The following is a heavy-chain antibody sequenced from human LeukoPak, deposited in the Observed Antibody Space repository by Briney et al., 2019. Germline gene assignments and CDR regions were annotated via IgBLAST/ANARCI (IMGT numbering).Heavy chain of an antibody. CDR1: GLTVSNSY. V-gene: IGHV3-53*01. CDR2: IYSDGST. J-gene: IGHJ4*02. CDR3: ARDRYGSGSYYSYFDY. D-gene: IGHD3-10*01. Sequence: GGSLRLSCAASGLTVSNSYMSWVRQAPGKGLEWVSAIYSDGSTYYADSVKGRSTISRDNSKNTVYFQMNSLRAEDTAVYYCARDRYGSGSYYSYFDYWGQGTLVTVSS.